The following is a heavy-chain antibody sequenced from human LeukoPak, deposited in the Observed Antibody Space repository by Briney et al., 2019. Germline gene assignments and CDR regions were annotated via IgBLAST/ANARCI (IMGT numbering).Heavy chain of an antibody. J-gene: IGHJ4*02. D-gene: IGHD2-21*02. CDR2: ISSSSSTI. CDR1: GFTFSSYS. Sequence: GGSLRLSCAASGFTFSSYSMNWVRQAPGKGLEWVSYISSSSSTIYYADSVKGRFTISRDNSKNTLYLQMNSLRAEDTAVYYCAKRRYCGGDCYMYYFDSWGQGTLVTVSS. CDR3: AKRRYCGGDCYMYYFDS. V-gene: IGHV3-48*01.